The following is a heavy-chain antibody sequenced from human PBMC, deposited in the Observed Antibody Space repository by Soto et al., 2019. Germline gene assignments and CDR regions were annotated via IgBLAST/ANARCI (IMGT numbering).Heavy chain of an antibody. D-gene: IGHD6-19*01. CDR2: ISGSGGST. Sequence: PGGSLRLSCAASGFTFSSYAMSWVRQAPGKGLEWVSAISGSGGSTYYADSVKGRFTISRDNSKNTLYLQMNSLRAEDTAVYYCAKAAGYSSGWYRYYFDYWGQGTLVTVSS. J-gene: IGHJ4*02. CDR1: GFTFSSYA. V-gene: IGHV3-23*01. CDR3: AKAAGYSSGWYRYYFDY.